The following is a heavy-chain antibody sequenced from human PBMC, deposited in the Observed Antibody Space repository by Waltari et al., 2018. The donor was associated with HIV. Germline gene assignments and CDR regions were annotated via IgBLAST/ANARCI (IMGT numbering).Heavy chain of an antibody. Sequence: QVQLVQSGAEVKKNGASVKVSCKASGYTFTRYDINWVRQATGQGLEWMGWMNPNSGNTGYAQKFQGRVTMTRNTSISTAYMELSSLRSEDTAVYYCARLGYCSSTSCYYYYYYGMDVWGQGTTVTVSS. CDR2: MNPNSGNT. J-gene: IGHJ6*02. CDR1: GYTFTRYD. D-gene: IGHD2-2*01. CDR3: ARLGYCSSTSCYYYYYYGMDV. V-gene: IGHV1-8*01.